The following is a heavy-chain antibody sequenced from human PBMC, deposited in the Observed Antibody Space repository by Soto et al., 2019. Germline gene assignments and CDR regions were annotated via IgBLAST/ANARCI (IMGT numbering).Heavy chain of an antibody. J-gene: IGHJ6*02. CDR1: GYTFTSYS. CDR3: AKGYYYDSYAMDV. V-gene: IGHV1-18*01. CDR2: ISVYNGNT. D-gene: IGHD3-22*01. Sequence: QVQLVQSGAEVREPGASVTVSCQTSGYTFTSYSMTWVRQAPGQGLEWMGWISVYNGNTDYAQKFQGRVTMTADTSTSTAYMELRSLRSDDTAVYYCAKGYYYDSYAMDVWGQGTTVTVSS.